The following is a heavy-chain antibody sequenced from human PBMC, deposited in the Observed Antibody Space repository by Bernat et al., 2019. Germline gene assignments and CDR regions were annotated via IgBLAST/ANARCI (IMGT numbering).Heavy chain of an antibody. J-gene: IGHJ6*02. D-gene: IGHD2-21*02. V-gene: IGHV3-15*01. CDR1: GFTFSNAW. CDR3: TRSGGDQTPSRRSGMDV. CDR2: IKSKTDGGTT. Sequence: EVQLVESGGGLVKPGGSLRLSCAASGFTFSNAWMSWVRQAPGKGLEWVGRIKSKTDGGTTDYAAPVKGRFTISRDDSKNTLYLQMNSLKTEDTAVYYCTRSGGDQTPSRRSGMDVWGQGTTVTVSS.